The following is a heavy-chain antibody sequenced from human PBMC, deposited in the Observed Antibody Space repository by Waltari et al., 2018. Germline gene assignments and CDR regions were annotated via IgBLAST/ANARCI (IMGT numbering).Heavy chain of an antibody. D-gene: IGHD6-6*01. CDR3: ARPYSSSSPFDY. J-gene: IGHJ4*02. CDR2: IYYSGSA. CDR1: GGSISSSSYY. Sequence: QLQLQESGPGLVKPSETLSLTCTVPGGSISSSSYYWGWIRQPPGKGLGWIGCIYYSGSAYDNPSLEWRVTRSVDTSKIQFALKLGSVAAADTAVYYCARPYSSSSPFDYWGQGTLVTVSS. V-gene: IGHV4-39*01.